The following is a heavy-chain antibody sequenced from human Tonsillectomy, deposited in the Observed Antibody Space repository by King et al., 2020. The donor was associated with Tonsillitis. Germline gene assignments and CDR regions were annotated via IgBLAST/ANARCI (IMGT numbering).Heavy chain of an antibody. CDR3: ARGPRPPSHHENIVVVPAAIPIKMYYFDY. CDR1: GGTFSSYA. CDR2: SIPIFGTA. J-gene: IGHJ4*02. Sequence: VQLVESGAEVKKPGSSVKVSCKASGGTFSSYAISWVRQAPGQGLEWMGGSIPIFGTANYAQKFQGRVTITADESTSTAYMELSSLRSEDTAVYYCARGPRPPSHHENIVVVPAAIPIKMYYFDYWGQGTLVTVSS. V-gene: IGHV1-69*01. D-gene: IGHD2-2*02.